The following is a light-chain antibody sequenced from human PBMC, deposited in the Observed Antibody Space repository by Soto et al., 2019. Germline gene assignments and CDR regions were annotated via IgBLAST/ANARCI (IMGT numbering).Light chain of an antibody. CDR2: EVN. Sequence: QAVVTQPASVSGSPGQSITISCTGTSSDIASYKFVSWFQHHPGKAPKLLIYEVNNRPSGISNRFSGSKSGNTASLTISGLQPEDEANYFCSSYTSSSTVVFGGGTKLTVL. CDR1: SSDIASYKF. V-gene: IGLV2-14*01. CDR3: SSYTSSSTVV. J-gene: IGLJ2*01.